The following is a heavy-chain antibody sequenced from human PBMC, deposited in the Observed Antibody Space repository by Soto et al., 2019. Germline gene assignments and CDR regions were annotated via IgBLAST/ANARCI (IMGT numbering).Heavy chain of an antibody. D-gene: IGHD4-17*01. CDR1: GFTFRSHW. CDR2: IETDGGGT. V-gene: IGHV3-74*01. CDR3: ATVFDV. Sequence: EVQLVESGGGLVQPGGSLRVSCAASGFTFRSHWIHWVRQAPGKGLEWVSRIETDGGGTSYADSVKGRFTISTDNAKNTVYLQMNGLRAEDTAVYYCATVFDVWGQGTLVTVSS. J-gene: IGHJ4*02.